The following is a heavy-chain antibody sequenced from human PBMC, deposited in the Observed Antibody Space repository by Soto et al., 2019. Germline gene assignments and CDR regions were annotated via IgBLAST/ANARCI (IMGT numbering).Heavy chain of an antibody. Sequence: SETLSLTCTVSGGSISSYYWSWIRQPPGKGLEWIGYIYYSGSTNYNPSLKSRVTISVDTSKNQFSLKLSSVTAADTAEYYCARVLSRSGWYFDYWGQGTLVTVSS. V-gene: IGHV4-59*01. J-gene: IGHJ4*02. CDR2: IYYSGST. D-gene: IGHD6-19*01. CDR3: ARVLSRSGWYFDY. CDR1: GGSISSYY.